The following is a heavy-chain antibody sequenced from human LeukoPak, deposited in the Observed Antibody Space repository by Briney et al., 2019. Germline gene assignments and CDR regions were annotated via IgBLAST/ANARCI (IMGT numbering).Heavy chain of an antibody. D-gene: IGHD5-24*01. Sequence: SETLSLTCDVYGGSCDDYYCSWIRQPPGKGLEWIGEIHPSGIFYYNSSLVSRVTISIDTSKSHLSLRLTSVTAADTAFYYCARGRDRSKAGDHWGQGSLVTVPS. CDR2: IHPSGIF. CDR3: ARGRDRSKAGDH. CDR1: GGSCDDYY. V-gene: IGHV4-34*01. J-gene: IGHJ4*02.